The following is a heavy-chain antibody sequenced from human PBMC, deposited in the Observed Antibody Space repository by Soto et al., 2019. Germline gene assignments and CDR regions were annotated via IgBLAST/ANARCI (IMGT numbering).Heavy chain of an antibody. CDR2: VYYSGKT. V-gene: IGHV4-39*01. CDR3: AIHGSY. J-gene: IGHJ4*02. Sequence: QLQLQESGPGLLKPSETLSLTCTVSGVSLRNSSYYWGWIRQPPGKGLEWIGTVYYSGKTYYHPSLKSRVTISIDTSKNQFSLKLSSVTAADTPVYYCAIHGSYWGQGTLVTVSS. CDR1: GVSLRNSSYY.